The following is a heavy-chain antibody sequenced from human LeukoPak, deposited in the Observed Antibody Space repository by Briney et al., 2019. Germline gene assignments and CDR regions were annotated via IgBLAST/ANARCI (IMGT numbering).Heavy chain of an antibody. V-gene: IGHV1-2*02. J-gene: IGHJ4*02. CDR2: INPNSGGT. CDR3: ASCYYGSGSYYCGFDY. CDR1: GYTFTGYF. Sequence: ASVKVSCKASGYTFTGYFMHWVRQAPGQGLEWMGWINPNSGGTNYAQKFQGRVTMTRDTSISTAYIELSRLRSDDTAVYYCASCYYGSGSYYCGFDYWGQGTLVTVSS. D-gene: IGHD3-10*01.